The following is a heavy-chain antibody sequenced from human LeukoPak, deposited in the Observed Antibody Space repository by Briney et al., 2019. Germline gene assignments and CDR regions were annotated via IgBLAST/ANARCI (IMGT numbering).Heavy chain of an antibody. J-gene: IGHJ4*02. D-gene: IGHD1-26*01. V-gene: IGHV3-7*01. CDR1: GFTFKSYR. CDR2: MKDDGNEI. CDR3: ARNRATNDY. Sequence: PGGSLRLSCTASGFTFKSYRMTWVRQAPGKGLEWVASMKDDGNEIQYVDSVKGRFTISRDNAKNSLYLQMNNLKAEDTAVYYCARNRATNDYWGQGTLVTVSS.